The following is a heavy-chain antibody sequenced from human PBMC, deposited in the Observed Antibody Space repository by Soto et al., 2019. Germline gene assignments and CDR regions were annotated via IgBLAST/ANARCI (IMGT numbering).Heavy chain of an antibody. CDR3: ARGRISYCSGGSCPQYYYYYGMDV. Sequence: QVQLVQSGAEVKKPGASVKVSCKASGYTFTSYAMHWVRQAPGQRLEWMGWINAGNGNTKYSQKFQGRITITRDTSASTAYMELSSLRSEDTAVYYCARGRISYCSGGSCPQYYYYYGMDVWGQGTTVTVSS. V-gene: IGHV1-3*01. CDR2: INAGNGNT. J-gene: IGHJ6*02. D-gene: IGHD2-15*01. CDR1: GYTFTSYA.